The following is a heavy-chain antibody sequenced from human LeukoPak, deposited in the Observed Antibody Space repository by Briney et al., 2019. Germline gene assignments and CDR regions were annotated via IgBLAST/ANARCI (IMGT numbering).Heavy chain of an antibody. CDR1: GVSINPYY. CDR2: IYYSGTT. D-gene: IGHD3-16*01. CDR3: ARHGGSHFLY. Sequence: SETLSLTCTVSGVSINPYYWSWIRQPPGKGLEWLAYIYYSGTTKYNPSLMSRVTISVDTSKSQFSLKLDSVTAADTAVYYCARHGGSHFLYWGQGILVTVSA. J-gene: IGHJ4*02. V-gene: IGHV4-59*08.